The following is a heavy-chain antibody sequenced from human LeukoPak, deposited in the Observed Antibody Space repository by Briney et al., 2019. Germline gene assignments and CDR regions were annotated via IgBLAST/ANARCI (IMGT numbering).Heavy chain of an antibody. Sequence: PGGSLRLSCAASGFTVSSNYVSWVRQAPGKGLEWVSVIYSDGSTYYADSVKGRFTTSRDNSKNTLYLQMNSLRAQDTAVYYCARGGCGGDCYLGAFDIWGQGTMVIVSS. V-gene: IGHV3-53*01. J-gene: IGHJ3*02. CDR3: ARGGCGGDCYLGAFDI. D-gene: IGHD2-21*02. CDR1: GFTVSSNY. CDR2: IYSDGST.